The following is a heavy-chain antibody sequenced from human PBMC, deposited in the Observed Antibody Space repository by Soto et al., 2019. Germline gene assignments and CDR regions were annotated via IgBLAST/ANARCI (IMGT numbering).Heavy chain of an antibody. CDR3: ATRDSSRFY. J-gene: IGHJ4*02. V-gene: IGHV4-4*02. CDR2: SHQSEST. CDR1: GVSISSHDW. Sequence: QVQLQESGPGLVKPSGTLSLTCAVSGVSISSHDWWTWVRQPPGKGLEWIGESHQSESTHYNSSLESRVTISVDKSKNQFSLKLTSVTVADTAVYYCATRDSSRFYWGQGTLVTVSS. D-gene: IGHD6-13*01.